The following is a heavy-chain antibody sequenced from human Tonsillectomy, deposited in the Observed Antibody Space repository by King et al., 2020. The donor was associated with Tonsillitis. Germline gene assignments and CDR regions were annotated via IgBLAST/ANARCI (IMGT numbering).Heavy chain of an antibody. CDR2: IKTKTDGGTI. Sequence: VQLVESGGGLVKPGGSLRLSCAASGFIFSNAWMSWVRQAPGKGLEWVGRIKTKTDGGTIDYAASVKGRFTISRDDSKNTLYLQMNSLKTEDTGVFYFSTAHYGGNHFDSWGQGTLVTVSS. J-gene: IGHJ4*02. D-gene: IGHD4-23*01. V-gene: IGHV3-15*01. CDR3: STAHYGGNHFDS. CDR1: GFIFSNAW.